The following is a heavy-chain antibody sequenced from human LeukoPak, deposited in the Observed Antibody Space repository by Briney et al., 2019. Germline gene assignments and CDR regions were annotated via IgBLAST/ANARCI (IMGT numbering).Heavy chain of an antibody. CDR3: AREGIVGATREFDY. J-gene: IGHJ4*02. V-gene: IGHV4-39*07. CDR2: IYYSGNT. D-gene: IGHD1-26*01. Sequence: SETLSLTCTVSGGSIGSRSYYWGWIRQPPGKGLEWIGSIYYSGNTYYNPSLKSRVTISVDTSKNQFSLKLSSVTAADTAVYYCAREGIVGATREFDYWGQGTLVTVSS. CDR1: GGSIGSRSYY.